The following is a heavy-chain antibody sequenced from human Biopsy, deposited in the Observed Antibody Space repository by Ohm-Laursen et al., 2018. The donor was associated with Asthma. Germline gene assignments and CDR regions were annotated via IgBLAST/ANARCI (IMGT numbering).Heavy chain of an antibody. V-gene: IGHV1-69*01. J-gene: IGHJ6*02. CDR3: AREVSTVDYGYYYFAIDV. CDR2: IIPVFGTL. D-gene: IGHD4-17*01. CDR1: GGTFSRYA. Sequence: SSVKVSCKASGGTFSRYAISWVRQAPGQGLEWMGGIIPVFGTLNYAQKFQGRVTFTADGSTSSPYMELRRLTSEVSAVYYRAREVSTVDYGYYYFAIDVWGQGTTVTVSS.